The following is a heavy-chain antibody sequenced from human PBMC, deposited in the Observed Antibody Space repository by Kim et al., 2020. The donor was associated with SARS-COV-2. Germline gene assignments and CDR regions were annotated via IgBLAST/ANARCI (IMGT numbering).Heavy chain of an antibody. D-gene: IGHD3-22*01. CDR3: ARHDSSGDYYGQLDS. Sequence: NPSTPSRGTISLDTSKNEFSLKLSSVTAADTAVYYCARHDSSGDYYGQLDSWGQGTLVTVSS. V-gene: IGHV4-39*01. J-gene: IGHJ4*02.